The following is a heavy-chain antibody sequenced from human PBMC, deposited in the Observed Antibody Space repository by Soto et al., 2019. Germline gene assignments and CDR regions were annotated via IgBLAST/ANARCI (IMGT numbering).Heavy chain of an antibody. CDR1: GGSFSSYY. CDR2: IYYSGST. J-gene: IGHJ6*02. V-gene: IGHV4-59*01. D-gene: IGHD6-6*01. Sequence: SETLSLTCAVYGGSFSSYYWSWIRQPPGKGLEWIGYIYYSGSTNYNPSLKSRVTISVDTSKNQFSLKLSSVTAADTAVYYCARDLLGSSSFTDYYYYYGMDVWGQGTTVTVSS. CDR3: ARDLLGSSSFTDYYYYYGMDV.